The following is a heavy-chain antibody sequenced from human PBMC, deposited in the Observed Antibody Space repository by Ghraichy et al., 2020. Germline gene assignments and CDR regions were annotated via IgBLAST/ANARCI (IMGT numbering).Heavy chain of an antibody. CDR2: IYWSDAK. D-gene: IGHD2-8*01. CDR1: GFSLSTNEVA. J-gene: IGHJ2*01. Sequence: SGPTLVKPTQTLTLTCTFSGFSLSTNEVAVGWVRQPPGKALEWLALIYWSDAKVYSPSLENRLITTKDTSKNQVGLTVTNIDPVDKGTYYCVHSEKDANGAWYFDVWGRGTQVTVSS. V-gene: IGHV2-5*01. CDR3: VHSEKDANGAWYFDV.